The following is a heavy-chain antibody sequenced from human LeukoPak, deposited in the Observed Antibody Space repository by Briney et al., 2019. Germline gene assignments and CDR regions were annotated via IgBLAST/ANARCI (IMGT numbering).Heavy chain of an antibody. CDR1: GFTFSSYG. J-gene: IGHJ4*02. CDR2: TTGSGGTT. CDR3: AKIQGYFDY. Sequence: GGSLRLSCAASGFTFSSYGMSWVRQAPGKGPQWVSATTGSGGTTYYADSVKGRFTISRDNSKNTLYLQMNSLRAEDTAVYYCAKIQGYFDYWGQGNLVTVSS. V-gene: IGHV3-23*01.